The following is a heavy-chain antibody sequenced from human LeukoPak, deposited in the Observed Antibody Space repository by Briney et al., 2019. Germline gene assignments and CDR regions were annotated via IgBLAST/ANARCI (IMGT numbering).Heavy chain of an antibody. CDR2: IYHSGST. CDR3: ARHSITIFGVVIMWFDP. Sequence: PSETLSLTCAVSGYSISSGYYWGWIRQPPGKGLEWIGSIYHSGSTYYNPSLKSRVTISVDTPKNQFSLKLSSVTAADTAVYYCARHSITIFGVVIMWFDPWGQGTLVTVSS. D-gene: IGHD3-3*01. CDR1: GYSISSGYY. J-gene: IGHJ5*02. V-gene: IGHV4-38-2*01.